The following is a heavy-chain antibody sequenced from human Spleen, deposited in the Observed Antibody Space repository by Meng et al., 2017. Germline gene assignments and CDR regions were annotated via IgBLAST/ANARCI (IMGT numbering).Heavy chain of an antibody. CDR1: GGSFSGYY. D-gene: IGHD6-13*01. J-gene: IGHJ4*02. CDR3: ARAGRIAAAGTIDY. Sequence: VPLPESGPGLVRPSETLSLPCAVYGGSFSGYYWSWIRQPPGKGLEWIGEINHSGSTNYNPSLKSRVTISVDTSKNQFSLKLSSVTAADTAVYYCARAGRIAAAGTIDYWGQGTLVTVSS. CDR2: INHSGST. V-gene: IGHV4-34*01.